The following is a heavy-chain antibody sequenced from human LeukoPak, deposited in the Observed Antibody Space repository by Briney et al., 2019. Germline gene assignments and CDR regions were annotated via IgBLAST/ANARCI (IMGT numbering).Heavy chain of an antibody. Sequence: SETLSLTCTVSGGSFSDGTYYWAWIRQPPGKTLEWIGNIFYGGTTGTNYYNPSLRSRLTLSLDTSKNHFSLKLTSVTAADSAVYYCARHEYEVFPPANWFDPWGQGTLVTVSS. CDR1: GGSFSDGTYY. V-gene: IGHV4-39*02. CDR3: ARHEYEVFPPANWFDP. CDR2: IFYGGTTGTN. D-gene: IGHD6-6*01. J-gene: IGHJ5*02.